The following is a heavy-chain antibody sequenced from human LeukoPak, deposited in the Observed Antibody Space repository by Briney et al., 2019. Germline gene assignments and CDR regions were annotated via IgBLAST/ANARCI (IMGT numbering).Heavy chain of an antibody. CDR1: RFTFSSYA. J-gene: IGHJ4*02. V-gene: IGHV3-23*01. D-gene: IGHD6-13*01. CDR2: ISGSGGST. Sequence: GGSLRLSCAASRFTFSSYAMSWVRQAPGKGLEWVSAISGSGGSTYYADSVKGRFTISRDNSKNTLYLQMNSLRAEDTAVYYCAKDLTVGSSWAASFDYWGQGTLVTVSS. CDR3: AKDLTVGSSWAASFDY.